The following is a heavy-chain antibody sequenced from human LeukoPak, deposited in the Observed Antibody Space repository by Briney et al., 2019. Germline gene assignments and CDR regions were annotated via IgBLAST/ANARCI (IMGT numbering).Heavy chain of an antibody. J-gene: IGHJ3*02. CDR3: AKGGSSYAFDI. Sequence: GGSLRLSCEASGFTFDDYAMHWVRQAPGKGLEWVSGISWNSGSIGYVDSVKGRFTISRDNAKNSLYLQMNSLRAEDTALYYCAKGGSSYAFDIWGQGTMVTVSS. V-gene: IGHV3-9*01. CDR2: ISWNSGSI. D-gene: IGHD6-6*01. CDR1: GFTFDDYA.